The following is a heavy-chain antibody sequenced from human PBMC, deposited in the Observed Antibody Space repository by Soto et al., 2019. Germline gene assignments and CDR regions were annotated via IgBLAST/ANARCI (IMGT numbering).Heavy chain of an antibody. J-gene: IGHJ4*02. CDR3: AKVPYSASSYFDY. CDR1: GFTFSSYA. CDR2: ISGSGGST. Sequence: EVQLLESGGGLVQPGGSLRLSCAASGFTFSSYAMSWVRQAPGKGLEWVSAISGSGGSTYYADSVKGRFTISRDNSKNTLSLQMNSLRAEDTAVYYCAKVPYSASSYFDYWGQGTMVTVSS. V-gene: IGHV3-23*01. D-gene: IGHD6-6*01.